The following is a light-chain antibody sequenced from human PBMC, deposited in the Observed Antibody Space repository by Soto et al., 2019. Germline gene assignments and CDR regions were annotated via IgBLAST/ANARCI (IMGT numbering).Light chain of an antibody. CDR1: QSIRTY. J-gene: IGKJ1*01. Sequence: DIQMTQSPSSLSASVGDRLTITCRASQSIRTYLNWYQQKPGRAPTLLIYAASILQSGVPSRFSGSGSGTDFTLTISSLQPEDFATYHCQQSYSAPQTFGQGTKVEIK. CDR2: AAS. CDR3: QQSYSAPQT. V-gene: IGKV1-39*01.